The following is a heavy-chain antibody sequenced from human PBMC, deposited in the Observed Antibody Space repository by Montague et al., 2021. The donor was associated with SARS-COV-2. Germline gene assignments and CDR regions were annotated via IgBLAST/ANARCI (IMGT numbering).Heavy chain of an antibody. CDR1: GGSISSSNYY. J-gene: IGHJ6*02. V-gene: IGHV4-39*07. CDR3: ARDDIVLQGVTKGMDV. CDR2: MYYSGST. D-gene: IGHD3-10*01. Sequence: SETLSLTCTVSGGSISSSNYYWGWIRQPPGKGLEWIGNMYYSGSTYYNSFLKRRVTISIDTSKNQFFLKLSSATAAATAVYYCARDDIVLQGVTKGMDVWGQGTTVTVSS.